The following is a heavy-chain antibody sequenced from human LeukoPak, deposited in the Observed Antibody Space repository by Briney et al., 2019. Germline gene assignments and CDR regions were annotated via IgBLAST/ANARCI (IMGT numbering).Heavy chain of an antibody. CDR1: GFTFSSYS. D-gene: IGHD3-9*01. V-gene: IGHV3-21*01. CDR2: ISSSSSYI. Sequence: GGSLRLSCAASGFTFSSYSMNWVRQAPGKGLESVSSISSSSSYIYYADSVKGRFTISRDNAKNSLYLQMNSLRAEDTAVYYCARVYYDILTGYYSPFQHWGQGTLVTVSS. CDR3: ARVYYDILTGYYSPFQH. J-gene: IGHJ1*01.